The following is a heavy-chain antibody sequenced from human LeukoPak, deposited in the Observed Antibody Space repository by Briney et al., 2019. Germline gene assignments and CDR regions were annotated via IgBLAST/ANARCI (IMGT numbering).Heavy chain of an antibody. CDR3: ARRRDDYYYMDV. V-gene: IGHV3-11*04. J-gene: IGHJ6*03. CDR2: ISRSGGTT. Sequence: GGSLRLSCAASGFIFSDYDMRWIRQAPGKGLEWVSHISRSGGTTYYADSVKGRFTISRDNAKNSLYLQMDSLRVEDTAVYYCARRRDDYYYMDVWGKGTTVTVSS. CDR1: GFIFSDYD.